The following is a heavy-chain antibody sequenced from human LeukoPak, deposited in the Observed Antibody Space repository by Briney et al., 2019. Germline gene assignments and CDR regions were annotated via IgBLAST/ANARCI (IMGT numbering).Heavy chain of an antibody. CDR3: ARHSGSGSLSRPFDP. Sequence: TPSETLSLTCSVSGASVSSGSFYWGWLRQSPGKGLEWIATIYYTGSTYYDPSLKSRVSISIDTSNNQFSLNVKSVSAADTAVYYCARHSGSGSLSRPFDPWGQGTLVTVTS. CDR2: IYYTGST. CDR1: GASVSSGSFY. J-gene: IGHJ5*02. D-gene: IGHD3-10*01. V-gene: IGHV4-39*01.